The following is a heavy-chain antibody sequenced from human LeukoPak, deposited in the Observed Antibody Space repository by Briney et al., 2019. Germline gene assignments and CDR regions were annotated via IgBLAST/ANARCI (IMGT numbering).Heavy chain of an antibody. D-gene: IGHD5-12*01. Sequence: GGSLRLSCAASGFTFSTYAMSWVRQAPGKGLEWVSTISGSGDSTYYADSVKVRFTISRDNSKNTLYLQMNSLRAEDTAVYYCAKDRYSGYGYYYYGMDVWGKGTTVTVSS. CDR2: ISGSGDST. CDR3: AKDRYSGYGYYYYGMDV. J-gene: IGHJ6*04. V-gene: IGHV3-23*01. CDR1: GFTFSTYA.